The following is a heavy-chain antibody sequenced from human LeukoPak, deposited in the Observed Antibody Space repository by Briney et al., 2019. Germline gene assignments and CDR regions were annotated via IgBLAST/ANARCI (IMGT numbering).Heavy chain of an antibody. CDR2: IYSGGST. CDR1: GFTVSSNY. V-gene: IGHV3-66*02. J-gene: IGHJ4*02. Sequence: PGGSLRLSCAASGFTVSSNYTSWVRQAPGKGLEWVSVIYSGGSTYYADSVKGRFTTSRDNSKNTLYLQMNSLRAEDTAVYYCARGNVELFDYWGQGTLVTVSS. D-gene: IGHD1-1*01. CDR3: ARGNVELFDY.